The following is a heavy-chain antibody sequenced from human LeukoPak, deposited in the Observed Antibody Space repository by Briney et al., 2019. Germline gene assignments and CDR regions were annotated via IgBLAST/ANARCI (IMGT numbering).Heavy chain of an antibody. CDR3: ARGAEQWLVLAPQRNWFDP. V-gene: IGHV4-39*07. D-gene: IGHD6-19*01. CDR2: IYYSGST. CDR1: GGSISSSSYY. Sequence: IPSETLSLTCTVSGGSISSSSYYWGWIRQPPGKGLEWIGSIYYSGSTYYNPSLKSRVTISVDTSKNQFSLKLSSVTAADTAVYYCARGAEQWLVLAPQRNWFDPWGQGTLVTVSS. J-gene: IGHJ5*02.